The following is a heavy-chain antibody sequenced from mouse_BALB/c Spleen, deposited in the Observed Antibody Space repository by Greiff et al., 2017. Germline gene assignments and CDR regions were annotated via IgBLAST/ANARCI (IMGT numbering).Heavy chain of an antibody. D-gene: IGHD4-1*01. CDR3: ARGELGPAWFAY. CDR1: GYTFTSYW. J-gene: IGHJ3*01. V-gene: IGHV1-7*01. Sequence: QVQLQQSGAELAKPGASVKMSCKASGYTFTSYWMHWVKQRPGQGLEWIGYINPSTGYTEYNQKFKDKATLTADKSSSTAYMQLSSLTSEDSAVYYCARGELGPAWFAYWGQGTLVTVSA. CDR2: INPSTGYT.